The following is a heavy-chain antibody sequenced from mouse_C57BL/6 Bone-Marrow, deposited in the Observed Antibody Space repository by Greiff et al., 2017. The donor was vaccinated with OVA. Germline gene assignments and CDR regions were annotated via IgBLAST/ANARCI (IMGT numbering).Heavy chain of an antibody. CDR1: GFNIKNTY. CDR2: IDPAHGNT. Sequence: EVQVVESVAELVRPGASVKLSCTASGFNIKNTYMHWVKQRPEQGLEWIGRIDPAHGNTKYAPKFQGKATITADTSSNTAYLQLSSLTSEDTAIYYCARMSFYGSSHYAMDYWGQGTSVTVSS. CDR3: ARMSFYGSSHYAMDY. D-gene: IGHD1-1*01. J-gene: IGHJ4*01. V-gene: IGHV14-3*01.